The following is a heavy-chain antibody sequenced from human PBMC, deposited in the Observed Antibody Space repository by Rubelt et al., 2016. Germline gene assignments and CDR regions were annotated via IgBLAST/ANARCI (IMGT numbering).Heavy chain of an antibody. CDR3: ARVIWGSGWSNNWFDP. CDR2: INAGNGNT. V-gene: IGHV1-3*01. J-gene: IGHJ5*02. D-gene: IGHD6-19*01. Sequence: QVQLVQSGAEVKKPGASVKVSCKASGYTFTSYAMHWVRQAPGQRLEWMGWINAGNGNTKYSQKFQCIGTITRDSAASTSDMELSSLRSEDTAVYYCARVIWGSGWSNNWFDPWGQGTLVTVSS. CDR1: GYTFTSYA.